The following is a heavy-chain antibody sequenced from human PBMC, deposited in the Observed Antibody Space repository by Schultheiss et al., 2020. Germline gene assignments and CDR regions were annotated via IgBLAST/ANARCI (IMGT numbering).Heavy chain of an antibody. V-gene: IGHV3-64*01. CDR2: ISGSGGST. J-gene: IGHJ4*02. D-gene: IGHD1-26*01. CDR3: ARVGSGSYLFDY. Sequence: GGSLRLSCAASGFTFSSYAMSWVRQAPGKGLEWVSAISGSGGSTYYANSVKGRFTISRDNSKNTLYLQMGSLRAEDMAVYYCARVGSGSYLFDYWGKGTMVTVSS. CDR1: GFTFSSYA.